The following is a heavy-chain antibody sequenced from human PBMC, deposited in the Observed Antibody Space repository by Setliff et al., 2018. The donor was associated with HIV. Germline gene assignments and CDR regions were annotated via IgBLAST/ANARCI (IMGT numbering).Heavy chain of an antibody. J-gene: IGHJ6*03. Sequence: GESLKISCAASGFTFSSYWMTWVRQAPGKGLEWVANIKQDGSEKYYVDSVWGRFTISRDNAKNSLYLQLNSLRAEDTAVYYCARYIRDLTFTFYYYYMDVWGEGTAVTVSS. V-gene: IGHV3-7*03. CDR2: IKQDGSEK. D-gene: IGHD3-10*01. CDR3: ARYIRDLTFTFYYYYMDV. CDR1: GFTFSSYW.